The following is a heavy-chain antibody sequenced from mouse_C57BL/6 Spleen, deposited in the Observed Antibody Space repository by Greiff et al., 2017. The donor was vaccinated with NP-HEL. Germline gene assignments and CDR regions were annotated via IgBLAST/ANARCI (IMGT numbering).Heavy chain of an antibody. CDR2: IYPGSGST. V-gene: IGHV1-55*01. D-gene: IGHD2-4*01. CDR1: GYTFTSYW. Sequence: QVQLQQPGAELVKPGASVKMSCKASGYTFTSYWITWVKQRPGQGLEWIGDIYPGSGSTNYNEKFKSKATLTVDTSSSTAYMQLSSLASEDSAVSSWSGVRLYYDYGDCWAQGTTLTVSS. J-gene: IGHJ2*01. CDR3: SGVRLYYDYGDC.